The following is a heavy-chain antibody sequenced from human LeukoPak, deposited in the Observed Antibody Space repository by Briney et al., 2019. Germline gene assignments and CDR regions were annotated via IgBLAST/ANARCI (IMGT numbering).Heavy chain of an antibody. CDR1: GFTFSDSA. J-gene: IGHJ4*02. V-gene: IGHV3-23*01. Sequence: GGSLRLSCEASGFTFSDSAMSWVRQASGRGLEWVSLISASGGNSYYADSVKGRFTISRENAKNSVYLQMNSLRAEDTAVYYCARTARGLDYWGQGTLVTVSS. CDR2: ISASGGNS. D-gene: IGHD1-1*01. CDR3: ARTARGLDY.